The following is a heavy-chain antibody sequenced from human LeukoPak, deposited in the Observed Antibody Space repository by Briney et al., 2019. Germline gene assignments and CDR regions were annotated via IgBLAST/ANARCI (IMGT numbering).Heavy chain of an antibody. CDR3: ARGGMTTVTNYYFDY. D-gene: IGHD4-11*01. V-gene: IGHV4-61*02. CDR1: GGSISSGSYY. CDR2: IYTSGST. J-gene: IGHJ4*02. Sequence: SETLSLTCTVSGGSISSGSYYWSWIRQPAGKGLEWIGRIYTSGSTNYNPSLKSRVTISVDTSKNQFSLKLSSVTAADTAVYYCARGGMTTVTNYYFDYWGQGTLVTVSS.